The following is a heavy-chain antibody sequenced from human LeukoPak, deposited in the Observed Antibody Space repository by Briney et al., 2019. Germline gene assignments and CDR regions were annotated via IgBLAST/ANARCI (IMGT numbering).Heavy chain of an antibody. V-gene: IGHV3-11*06. Sequence: GGSLRLSCAASGFTFSDYYMSWIRQAPGKGLEWISFISRSSSCTNYADSVKGRFTISRDNTKNSLYLQMNNLRAEDTAVYYCARGGADYVIGYWGQGTLVTLSA. CDR3: ARGGADYVIGY. CDR1: GFTFSDYY. J-gene: IGHJ4*02. D-gene: IGHD3-16*01. CDR2: ISRSSSCT.